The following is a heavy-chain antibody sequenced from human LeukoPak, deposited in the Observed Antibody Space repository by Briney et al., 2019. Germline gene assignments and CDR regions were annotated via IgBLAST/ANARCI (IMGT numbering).Heavy chain of an antibody. Sequence: SETLSLTCTVSGGSISSYYWSWIRQPPGKGLEWIGYIYYSGSANYNPSLKSRVTISVDTSKNQFSLKLSSVTAADTAVYYCASQYCSGGSCPQYNWLDPWGQGTLVTVSS. CDR2: IYYSGSA. J-gene: IGHJ5*02. D-gene: IGHD2-15*01. V-gene: IGHV4-59*01. CDR1: GGSISSYY. CDR3: ASQYCSGGSCPQYNWLDP.